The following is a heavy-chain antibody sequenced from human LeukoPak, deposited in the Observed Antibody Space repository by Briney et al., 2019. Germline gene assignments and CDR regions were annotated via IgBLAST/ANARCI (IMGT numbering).Heavy chain of an antibody. D-gene: IGHD1-26*01. J-gene: IGHJ4*02. CDR1: DDSISSSNW. V-gene: IGHV4-4*02. CDR3: ARNGEVGATDY. Sequence: PSGTLSLTCAVSDDSISSSNWWNWVRQPPGKGLEWIGEISHSGSTNYNPSLKSRVTISVDTSKNQFSLKLSSVTAADTAVYYCARNGEVGATDYWGQGTLVTVSS. CDR2: ISHSGST.